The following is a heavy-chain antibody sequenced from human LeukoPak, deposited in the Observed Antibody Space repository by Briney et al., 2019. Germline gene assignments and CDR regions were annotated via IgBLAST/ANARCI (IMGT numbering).Heavy chain of an antibody. D-gene: IGHD6-19*01. CDR3: ARVNGRVSQWLVPGYYYYYGMDV. Sequence: GASVKVSCKASGYTFTSYYMHWVRQAPGQGLEWMGIINPSGGSTSYAQKFQGRVTMTTDTSTSTAYMELRSLRSDDTAVYYCARVNGRVSQWLVPGYYYYYGMDVWGQGTTVTVSS. J-gene: IGHJ6*02. CDR1: GYTFTSYY. CDR2: INPSGGST. V-gene: IGHV1-46*01.